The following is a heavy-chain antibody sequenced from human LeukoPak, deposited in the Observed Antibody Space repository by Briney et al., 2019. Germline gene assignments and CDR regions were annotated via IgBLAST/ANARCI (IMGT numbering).Heavy chain of an antibody. V-gene: IGHV3-9*03. J-gene: IGHJ3*02. D-gene: IGHD1-1*01. Sequence: GGSLRLSCAASGFTFDDYAMHWVRQAPGKGLEWVSGISWNSGSIGYADSVKSRFTISRDNAKNSLYLQMNSLRAEDMALYYCAKDIGQYNDAFDIWGQGTMVTVSS. CDR1: GFTFDDYA. CDR3: AKDIGQYNDAFDI. CDR2: ISWNSGSI.